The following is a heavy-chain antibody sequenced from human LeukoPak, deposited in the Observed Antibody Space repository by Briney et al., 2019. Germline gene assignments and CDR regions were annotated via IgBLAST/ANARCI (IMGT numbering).Heavy chain of an antibody. D-gene: IGHD1-1*01. CDR2: IIPILGIA. CDR1: GGTFSSYA. Sequence: ASVKVSCKASGGTFSSYAISWVRQAPGQGLEWMGRIIPILGIANYAQKFQGRVTITADKSTSTAYMELSSLRSEDTAVYYCARDPKMGNDPLWGQGTLVTVSS. J-gene: IGHJ4*02. CDR3: ARDPKMGNDPL. V-gene: IGHV1-69*04.